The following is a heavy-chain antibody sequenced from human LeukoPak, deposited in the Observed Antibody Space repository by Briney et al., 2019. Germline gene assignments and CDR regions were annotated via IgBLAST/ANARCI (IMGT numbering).Heavy chain of an antibody. J-gene: IGHJ4*02. D-gene: IGHD2-2*01. CDR2: IKQDGSEK. Sequence: GGSLRLSCVASGFTFSSYWMHWVRHDPRKGLEWVANIKQDGSEKYYVDSVKGRFTISRDNAKNSLYLQMNSLRAEDTAVYYCARIGYCSSTSCYGEFDYWGQGTLVTVSS. CDR3: ARIGYCSSTSCYGEFDY. V-gene: IGHV3-7*01. CDR1: GFTFSSYW.